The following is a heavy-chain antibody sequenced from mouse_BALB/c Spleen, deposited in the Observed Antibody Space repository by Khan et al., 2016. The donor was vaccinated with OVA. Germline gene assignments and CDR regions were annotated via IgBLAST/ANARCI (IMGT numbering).Heavy chain of an antibody. CDR2: ISSGSSTI. D-gene: IGHD1-1*01. CDR1: GFTFSNFG. V-gene: IGHV5-17*02. CDR3: TRDYYGSSYVAY. J-gene: IGHJ3*01. Sequence: EVELVESGGGLVQPGGSRKLSCAASGFTFSNFGMHWFRQAPEKGLEWVAHISSGSSTIYYADTVKGRFTISRDNPKNTLCLQLTSRRSEDTAMYYCTRDYYGSSYVAYWGQGTLVTVSA.